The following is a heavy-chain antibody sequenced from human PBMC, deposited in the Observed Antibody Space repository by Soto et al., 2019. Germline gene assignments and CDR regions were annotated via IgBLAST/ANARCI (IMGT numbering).Heavy chain of an antibody. D-gene: IGHD2-2*01. Sequence: GGSLRLSCAASGLTFNNAWVNWVRQAPGKGLEWVGRIKSKTDGGTTDYAAPVKGRFTISRDDSRNTLYLQMNSLKTEDTAVYSCTTAIVVPRFDPWGQGTLVTVSS. CDR2: IKSKTDGGTT. J-gene: IGHJ5*02. CDR1: GLTFNNAW. V-gene: IGHV3-15*01. CDR3: TTAIVVPRFDP.